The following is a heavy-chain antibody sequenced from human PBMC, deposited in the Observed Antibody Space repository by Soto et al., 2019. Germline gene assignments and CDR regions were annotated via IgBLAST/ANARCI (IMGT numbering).Heavy chain of an antibody. Sequence: LTCTVSGGSVSRDSNFWSWIRQPPGKGLEWIGYIYYSGPTRYNPSLESRVTISIDSSKNQVSLNLTSVTAADTAVYYCARGYSHYAHWGRGTLVTVSS. J-gene: IGHJ4*02. V-gene: IGHV4-61*01. D-gene: IGHD4-4*01. CDR1: GGSVSRDSNF. CDR2: IYYSGPT. CDR3: ARGYSHYAH.